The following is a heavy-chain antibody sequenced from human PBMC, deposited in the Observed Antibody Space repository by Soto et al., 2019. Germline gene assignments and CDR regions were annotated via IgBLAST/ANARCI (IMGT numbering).Heavy chain of an antibody. CDR2: INGDGSTT. CDR3: ARGISGRYGFDY. Sequence: SLRLSCAASGFTFSTYWMHWVRQTPGKGLVWVSRINGDGSTTNYADSVKGRLTISRDNAKNTLYLQMNSLRDEDTAVYYCARGISGRYGFDYWGQGTLVSVSS. CDR1: GFTFSTYW. D-gene: IGHD6-19*01. V-gene: IGHV3-74*01. J-gene: IGHJ4*02.